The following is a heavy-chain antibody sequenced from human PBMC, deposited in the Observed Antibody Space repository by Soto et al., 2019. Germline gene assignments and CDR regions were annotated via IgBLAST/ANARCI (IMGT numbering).Heavy chain of an antibody. J-gene: IGHJ6*02. V-gene: IGHV1-18*01. CDR3: ARDIAAAGYYYGMDV. CDR1: GYTFTSYG. D-gene: IGHD6-13*01. CDR2: ISAYNGNT. Sequence: ASVKVSCKASGYTFTSYGISWVRQAPGQGLEWMGWISAYNGNTNYAQKHQGRVTMTTDTSTSTAYMELRSLRSDDTAVYYCARDIAAAGYYYGMDVRGQGTTVTVSS.